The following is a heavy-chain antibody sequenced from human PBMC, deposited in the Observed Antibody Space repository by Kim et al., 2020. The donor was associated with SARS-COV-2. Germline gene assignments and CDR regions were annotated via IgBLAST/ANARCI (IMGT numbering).Heavy chain of an antibody. CDR2: ISYDGSNK. D-gene: IGHD6-13*01. CDR1: GFTFSSYA. Sequence: GGSLRLSCAASGFTFSSYAMHWVRQAPGKGLEWVAVISYDGSNKYYADSVKGRFTISRDNSKNTLYLQMNSLRAEDTAVYYCARDPSSSWYPSPYDYWGQGTLVTVSS. J-gene: IGHJ4*02. CDR3: ARDPSSSWYPSPYDY. V-gene: IGHV3-30*04.